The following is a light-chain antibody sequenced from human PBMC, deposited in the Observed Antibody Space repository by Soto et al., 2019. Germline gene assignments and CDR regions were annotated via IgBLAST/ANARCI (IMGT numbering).Light chain of an antibody. CDR1: QHINFF. J-gene: IGKJ2*01. CDR3: QQSFTAPRYT. Sequence: DIQMTRSPSSLSASVGDRVTISCRASQHINFFLNWYQQKPGQAPNILIFAASTLQTGVPSRFRGRASGTDFTLTIDNVQPEESGTYYCQQSFTAPRYTFGQGTQLEIK. CDR2: AAS. V-gene: IGKV1-39*01.